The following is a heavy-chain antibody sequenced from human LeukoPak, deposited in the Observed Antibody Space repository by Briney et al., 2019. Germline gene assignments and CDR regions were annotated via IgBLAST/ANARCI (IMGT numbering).Heavy chain of an antibody. CDR2: ISAYNGNT. V-gene: IGHV1-18*01. CDR3: ARSPPLRYFFDY. J-gene: IGHJ4*02. Sequence: GASVKVSCKASGYTFTSYGISWVRQAPGQGLEWMGWISAYNGNTNYAQKLQGRVTMTTDTSTSTAYIELRSLRSDDTAVYYCARSPPLRYFFDYWGQGTLVTVSS. D-gene: IGHD3-9*01. CDR1: GYTFTSYG.